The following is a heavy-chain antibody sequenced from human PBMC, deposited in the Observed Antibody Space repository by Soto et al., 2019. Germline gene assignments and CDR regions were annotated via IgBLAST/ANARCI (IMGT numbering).Heavy chain of an antibody. CDR2: IRVNNGDT. D-gene: IGHD4-4*01. CDR1: GYTFTNSG. CDR3: ARDLGHSDFDGQY. J-gene: IGHJ4*02. Sequence: QVQLVQSGAEVKKPGASVKVSCKASGYTFTNSGFSWVRQAPGQGLEWVGWIRVNNGDTHYAQKLQGRVTMTTDTSTSTGFMELRSLRSDDTAVYYCARDLGHSDFDGQYWGQGTLIPVSS. V-gene: IGHV1-18*01.